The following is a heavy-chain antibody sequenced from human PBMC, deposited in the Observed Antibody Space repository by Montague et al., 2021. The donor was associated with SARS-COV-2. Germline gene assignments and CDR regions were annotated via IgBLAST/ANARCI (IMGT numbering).Heavy chain of an antibody. Sequence: SETLSLTCNVSGGSISSYYWSWIRQPPGKALEWISYIYYSGSTNYNPSLKSRVTISVDTSKNQFSLNLSSVTAADTAVYYCARDQATVLRTRGWLFDLWGRGTLVTVSS. CDR2: IYYSGST. J-gene: IGHJ2*01. V-gene: IGHV4-59*01. CDR3: ARDQATVLRTRGWLFDL. CDR1: GGSISSYY. D-gene: IGHD4-23*01.